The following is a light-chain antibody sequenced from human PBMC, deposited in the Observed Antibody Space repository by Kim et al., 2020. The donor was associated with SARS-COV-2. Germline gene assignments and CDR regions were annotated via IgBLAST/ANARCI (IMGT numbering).Light chain of an antibody. J-gene: IGLJ3*02. V-gene: IGLV3-25*03. Sequence: PGQTGRITCAGDALPKQDAYWYQQKPGQAPVLVIYKDSERPAGIPERFAGSSSGTTVTLTISGVQAEDEADYYCQSADSSGTYWVFGGGTQLTVL. CDR1: ALPKQD. CDR2: KDS. CDR3: QSADSSGTYWV.